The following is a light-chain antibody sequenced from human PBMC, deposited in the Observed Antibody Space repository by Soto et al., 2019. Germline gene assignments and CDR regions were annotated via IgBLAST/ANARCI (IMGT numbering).Light chain of an antibody. CDR2: DAY. CDR3: QPRSNWPS. V-gene: IGKV3-11*01. J-gene: IGKJ3*01. CDR1: QSVSSF. Sequence: IVLTQSPGTLSLSPGERATLSCRASQSVSSFLAWYQQKPGQAPRLLIYDAYNRATGIPTRFSGSGSGTDFTLTISSLEPAEFAVYYCQPRSNWPSFGPGTKVDI.